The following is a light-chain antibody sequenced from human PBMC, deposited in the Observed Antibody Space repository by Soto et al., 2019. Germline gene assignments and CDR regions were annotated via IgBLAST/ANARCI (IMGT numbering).Light chain of an antibody. V-gene: IGLV2-8*01. J-gene: IGLJ3*02. Sequence: QSALTQPASASGSPGQSVTISCTGTSSDVGAYNYVSWYQQHAGKAPKLVIYEVTKRPSGVPDRFSGSKSANTASLTVSGLQAEDEADYYCSSFASSNTWVFGGGTQLTVL. CDR2: EVT. CDR1: SSDVGAYNY. CDR3: SSFASSNTWV.